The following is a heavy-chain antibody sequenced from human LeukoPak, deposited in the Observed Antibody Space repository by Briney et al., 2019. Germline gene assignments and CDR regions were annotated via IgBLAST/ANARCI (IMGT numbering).Heavy chain of an antibody. D-gene: IGHD2-15*01. V-gene: IGHV3-30-3*01. CDR3: AREVNCSGGSCYSLYYYYYGMDV. CDR1: GFTFGSYA. J-gene: IGHJ6*02. Sequence: PGGSLRLSCAASGFTFGSYAMHWVRQAPGKGLEWVAVISYDGSNKYYADSVKGRFTISRDNSKNTLYLQMNSLRAEDTAVYYCAREVNCSGGSCYSLYYYYYGMDVWGQGTTVTVSS. CDR2: ISYDGSNK.